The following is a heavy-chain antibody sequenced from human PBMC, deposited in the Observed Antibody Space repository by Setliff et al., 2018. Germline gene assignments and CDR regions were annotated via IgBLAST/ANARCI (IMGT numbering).Heavy chain of an antibody. Sequence: ASVKVSCKASGYTFTSYAMNWVRQAPGQGLEWMGWISTNTGNPTYAQGFTGRFVFSLDTSVSTAYLQISSLKAEDTAVYYCAISRYDFWSGYYFDYWGQGTLVTVSS. CDR1: GYTFTSYA. D-gene: IGHD3-3*01. J-gene: IGHJ4*02. V-gene: IGHV7-4-1*02. CDR3: AISRYDFWSGYYFDY. CDR2: ISTNTGNP.